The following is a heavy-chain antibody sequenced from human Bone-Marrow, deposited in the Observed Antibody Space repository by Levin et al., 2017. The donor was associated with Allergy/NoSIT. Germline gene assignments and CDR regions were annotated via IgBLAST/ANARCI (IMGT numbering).Heavy chain of an antibody. D-gene: IGHD2/OR15-2a*01. V-gene: IGHV4-61*02. CDR3: ARDETFNSWHVGWFDS. Sequence: LRLSCTVSGDSISNTHHYWSWIRQPAGTGLEWIGRTFAGGAATYKRSLRSRVTISIDTSKNQFSLKLTSVTAADTAVYYCARDETFNSWHVGWFDSWGQGTLVTVSS. J-gene: IGHJ5*01. CDR2: TFAGGAA. CDR1: GDSISNTHHY.